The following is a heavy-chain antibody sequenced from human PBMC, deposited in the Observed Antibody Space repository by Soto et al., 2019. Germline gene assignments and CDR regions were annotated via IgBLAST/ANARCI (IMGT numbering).Heavy chain of an antibody. Sequence: GGSLRLSCAASGFTFSSYAMHWVRQAPGKGLEWVAVISYDGSNKYYADSVKGRFTISRDNSKNTLYLQMNSLRAEDTAVYYCAREWTGVMDYWGQGTLVTVSS. CDR2: ISYDGSNK. D-gene: IGHD2-21*01. V-gene: IGHV3-30-3*01. CDR1: GFTFSSYA. J-gene: IGHJ4*02. CDR3: AREWTGVMDY.